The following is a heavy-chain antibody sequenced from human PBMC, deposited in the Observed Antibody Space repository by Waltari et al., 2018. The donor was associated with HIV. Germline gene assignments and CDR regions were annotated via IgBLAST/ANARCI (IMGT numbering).Heavy chain of an antibody. V-gene: IGHV4-31*03. J-gene: IGHJ4*02. Sequence: QVQLQESGPGLVKPSQTLSLTCTVSGGSISSGGYYWSWIRQHPGKGLEWIGYIYYSGGTYYNPSLKGRVTISVDTSKNQFSLKLSSVTAADTAVYYCARVRRGYYDSSGYSYFDYWGQGTLVTVSS. CDR3: ARVRRGYYDSSGYSYFDY. CDR1: GGSISSGGYY. CDR2: IYYSGGT. D-gene: IGHD3-22*01.